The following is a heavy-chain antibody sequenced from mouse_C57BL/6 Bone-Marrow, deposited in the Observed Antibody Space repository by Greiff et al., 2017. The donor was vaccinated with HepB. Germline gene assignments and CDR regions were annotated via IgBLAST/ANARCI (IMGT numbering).Heavy chain of an antibody. Sequence: QVQLQQPGAELVKPGASVKLSCKASGYTFTSYWMHWVKQRPGQGLEWIGMIHPNSGSTNYNEKFKSKATLTVDKSSSTAYMQLSSLTSEDSAVYYCALYYGRNLPWYFDVWGTGTTVTVSS. CDR2: IHPNSGST. V-gene: IGHV1-64*01. CDR1: GYTFTSYW. CDR3: ALYYGRNLPWYFDV. D-gene: IGHD1-1*01. J-gene: IGHJ1*03.